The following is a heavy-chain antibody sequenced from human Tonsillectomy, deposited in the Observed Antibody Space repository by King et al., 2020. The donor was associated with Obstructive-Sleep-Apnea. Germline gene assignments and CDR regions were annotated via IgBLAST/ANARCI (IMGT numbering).Heavy chain of an antibody. CDR1: GFTFSSFW. CDR2: IKEDGSEK. Sequence: VQLVESGGGLVQPGGSLRLSCAGSGFTFSSFWVTWVRQAPGKGLEWVAHIKEDGSEKYYVDSVKGRFTISRDNAENSLYLQMNSLRAEDTAVYYCARHPRGYDILTGDYIMYYFDYWGQGTLVTVSS. V-gene: IGHV3-7*03. D-gene: IGHD3-9*01. CDR3: ARHPRGYDILTGDYIMYYFDY. J-gene: IGHJ4*02.